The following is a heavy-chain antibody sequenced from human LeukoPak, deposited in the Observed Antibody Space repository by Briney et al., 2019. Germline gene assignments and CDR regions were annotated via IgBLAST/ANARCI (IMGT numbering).Heavy chain of an antibody. J-gene: IGHJ4*02. CDR1: GFTFSSYG. CDR3: ARSRGAGPGAYFDY. Sequence: GSLRLSCAASGFTFSSYGMSWVRQAPGKGLEWVSAISGSGGSTYYADSVKGRFTISRDKSRNTLYLQMNSLRAEDTAVYYCARSRGAGPGAYFDYWGQGTLITVSS. D-gene: IGHD6-19*01. CDR2: ISGSGGST. V-gene: IGHV3-23*01.